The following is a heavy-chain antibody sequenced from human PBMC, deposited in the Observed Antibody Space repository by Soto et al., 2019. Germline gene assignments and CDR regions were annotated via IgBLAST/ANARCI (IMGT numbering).Heavy chain of an antibody. V-gene: IGHV1-18*01. J-gene: IGHJ6*02. D-gene: IGHD3-3*01. Sequence: ASVKVSCKASGYTFTSYGISWVRQAPGQGLECMGWISAYNGNTNYAQKLQGRVTMTTDTSTSTAYMELRSLRSDDTAVYYCARDSYYDFWSGYPPSHYGMDVWGQGTTVTVSS. CDR1: GYTFTSYG. CDR2: ISAYNGNT. CDR3: ARDSYYDFWSGYPPSHYGMDV.